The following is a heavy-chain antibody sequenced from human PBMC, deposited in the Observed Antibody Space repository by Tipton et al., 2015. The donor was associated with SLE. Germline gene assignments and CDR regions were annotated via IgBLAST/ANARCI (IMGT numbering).Heavy chain of an antibody. CDR3: ASSPGVTLFRVVTYFDL. CDR1: DDSITTDY. V-gene: IGHV4-59*13. Sequence: TLSLTCTVSDDSITTDYWTWIRQPPGKGLEYIGYVSYSGVTNTNPSLQSRVTMSIDASKKQVSLRLSSVTAADTAVYYCASSPGVTLFRVVTYFDLWGQGILVPVFS. D-gene: IGHD3-3*01. CDR2: VSYSGVT. J-gene: IGHJ4*02.